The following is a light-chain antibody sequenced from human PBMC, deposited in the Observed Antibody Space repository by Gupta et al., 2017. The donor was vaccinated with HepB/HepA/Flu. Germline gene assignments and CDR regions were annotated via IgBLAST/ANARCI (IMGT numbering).Light chain of an antibody. CDR1: QGIRNY. J-gene: IGKJ4*01. CDR2: DAS. Sequence: DIQMTQSPSSLSASVGDRVTITCRASQGIRNYLAWYQQRPGRVPKLLIFDASTVKCGVPSRFSGSGSGTDFTLTISSRQAEDVATYYCQKYNSAPLTFGGGTKVEIK. CDR3: QKYNSAPLT. V-gene: IGKV1-27*01.